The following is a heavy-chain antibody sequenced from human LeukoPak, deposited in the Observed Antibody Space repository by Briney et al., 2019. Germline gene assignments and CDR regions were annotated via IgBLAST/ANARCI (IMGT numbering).Heavy chain of an antibody. CDR3: AREYCSGGSCYAEFDY. V-gene: IGHV1-69*04. CDR1: GGTFSSYA. CDR2: IIPIFGIA. D-gene: IGHD2-15*01. Sequence: SVKVSCKASGGTFSSYAISWVRQAPGQGLEWMGRIIPIFGIANYAQKFQGRVTITADKSTSTAYMEPSSLRSEDTAVYYCAREYCSGGSCYAEFDYWGQGTLVTVSS. J-gene: IGHJ4*02.